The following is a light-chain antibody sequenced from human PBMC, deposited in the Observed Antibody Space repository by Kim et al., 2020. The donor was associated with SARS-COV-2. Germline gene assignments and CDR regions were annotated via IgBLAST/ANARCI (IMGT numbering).Light chain of an antibody. CDR2: DAS. Sequence: EIVLTQSPATLSLSPGERATLSCRASQSVSSYLAWYQQKPGQAPRLLIYDASNRATGIPARFSGSGSGTDFTLTISSLEPEDFAVYYFQPRRNWAPYTCGKGTSLEI. J-gene: IGKJ2*01. V-gene: IGKV3-11*01. CDR3: QPRRNWAPYT. CDR1: QSVSSY.